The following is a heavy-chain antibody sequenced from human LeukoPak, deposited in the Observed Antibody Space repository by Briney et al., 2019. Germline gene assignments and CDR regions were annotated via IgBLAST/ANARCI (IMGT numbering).Heavy chain of an antibody. Sequence: SVRVSCKASGYTFTNYGFSWVRQAPGQGLEWMGGIIPIFGTANYAQKFQGRVTITADESTSTAYMELSSLRSEDTAVYYCARDPVGYCSSTSCYQWGQGTLVTVSS. J-gene: IGHJ4*02. CDR3: ARDPVGYCSSTSCYQ. CDR2: IIPIFGTA. D-gene: IGHD2-2*01. CDR1: GYTFTNYG. V-gene: IGHV1-69*13.